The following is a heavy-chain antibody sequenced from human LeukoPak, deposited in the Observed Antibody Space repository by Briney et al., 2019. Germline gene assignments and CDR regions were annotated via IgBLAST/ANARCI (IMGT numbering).Heavy chain of an antibody. V-gene: IGHV3-49*04. Sequence: QSGGSLRLSCTASGFTFGDYAMSWVRQAPGKGLEWVGFIRSKAYGGTTGYAASVKGRFTMSRDDSKSIACLQMNSLKTEDTAVYYCTRFMVRGVIIYMDVWGKGTTVTVSS. J-gene: IGHJ6*03. D-gene: IGHD3-10*01. CDR2: IRSKAYGGTT. CDR1: GFTFGDYA. CDR3: TRFMVRGVIIYMDV.